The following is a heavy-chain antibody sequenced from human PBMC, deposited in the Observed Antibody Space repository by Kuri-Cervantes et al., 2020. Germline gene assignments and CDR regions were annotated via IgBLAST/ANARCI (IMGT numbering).Heavy chain of an antibody. Sequence: SETLSLTCTVSGGSISSYYWSWIRQHPGKGLEWIGYIYYSGSTYYNPSLKSRVTISVDTSKNQFSLKLSSVTAADTAVYYCARYFSDKYCSGGSCLWFDPWGQGTLVTVSS. J-gene: IGHJ5*02. D-gene: IGHD2-15*01. V-gene: IGHV4-59*06. CDR1: GGSISSYY. CDR3: ARYFSDKYCSGGSCLWFDP. CDR2: IYYSGST.